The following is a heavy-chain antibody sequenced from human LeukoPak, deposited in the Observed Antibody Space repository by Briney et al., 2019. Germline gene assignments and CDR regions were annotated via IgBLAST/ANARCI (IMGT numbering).Heavy chain of an antibody. V-gene: IGHV1-18*01. CDR2: ISAYNGNT. CDR3: ARRSTTEGGGYWFDP. CDR1: GYTFTSYG. Sequence: ASVKVSCKASGYTFTSYGISWVRQAPGQGLEWMGWISAYNGNTNYAQKLQGRVTMTTDTSTSTAYMELRSLRSDDTAVYYCARRSTTEGGGYWFDPWGQGTLVTASS. J-gene: IGHJ5*02. D-gene: IGHD4-17*01.